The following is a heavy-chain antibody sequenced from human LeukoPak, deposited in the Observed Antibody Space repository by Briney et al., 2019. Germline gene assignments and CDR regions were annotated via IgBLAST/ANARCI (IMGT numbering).Heavy chain of an antibody. Sequence: PSETLSLTCTVSGGXISSSSYYWGWIRQPPGKGLEWVGSIYYSGSTYYNPSLKSRVTISVDTSKNQFSLKLSSVTAADTAVYYCARLSLVAATLDYWGQGTLVTVSS. CDR2: IYYSGST. CDR1: GGXISSSSYY. V-gene: IGHV4-39*01. J-gene: IGHJ4*02. CDR3: ARLSLVAATLDY. D-gene: IGHD2-15*01.